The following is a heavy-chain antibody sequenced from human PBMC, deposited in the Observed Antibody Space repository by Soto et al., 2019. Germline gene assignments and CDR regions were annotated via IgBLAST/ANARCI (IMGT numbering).Heavy chain of an antibody. D-gene: IGHD2-2*01. CDR1: GFTFSSYW. CDR2: IKQDGSEK. CDR3: ARDRGIVVVPAAIPYFDY. Sequence: GGSLRLSCAASGFTFSSYWMSWVRQAPGKGLEWVANIKQDGSEKYYVDSVKGRFTISRDNAKNSLYLQMNSLRAEDTAVYYCARDRGIVVVPAAIPYFDYWGQGTLVTVSS. V-gene: IGHV3-7*01. J-gene: IGHJ4*02.